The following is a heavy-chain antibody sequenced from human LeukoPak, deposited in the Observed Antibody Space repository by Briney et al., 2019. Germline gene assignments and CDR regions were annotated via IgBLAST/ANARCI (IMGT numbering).Heavy chain of an antibody. Sequence: SQTLSLTCAVSGGSISSGGYSWSWIRQPPGKGLEWIGYIYYSGSTYYNPSLKSRVTISVDTSKNQFSLQLSSVTAADTAVYYCGRGERGVDYWGQGTLVTVSS. V-gene: IGHV4-30-4*07. CDR3: GRGERGVDY. CDR2: IYYSGST. CDR1: GGSISSGGYS. J-gene: IGHJ4*02. D-gene: IGHD2-8*01.